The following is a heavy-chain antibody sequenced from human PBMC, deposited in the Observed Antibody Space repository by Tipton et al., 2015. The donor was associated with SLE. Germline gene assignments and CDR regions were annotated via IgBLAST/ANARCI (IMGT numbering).Heavy chain of an antibody. J-gene: IGHJ3*02. Sequence: SLRLSCAASGMTFSSFGLHWVRQAPGKGLERVAVIWYDGSKKYYSDSVKGRFTVSRDNSKNTLYLQMNSLIVGDTAVYYCARLHDAFDIWGQGTTVTVSS. CDR1: GMTFSSFG. CDR2: IWYDGSKK. V-gene: IGHV3-33*01. CDR3: ARLHDAFDI.